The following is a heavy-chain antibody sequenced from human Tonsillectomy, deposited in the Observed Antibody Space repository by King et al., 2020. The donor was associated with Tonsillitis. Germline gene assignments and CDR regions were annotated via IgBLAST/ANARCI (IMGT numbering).Heavy chain of an antibody. Sequence: VQLVESGGGVVQPGGSLRLSCAASGFTFSSYGIHRVRQAPGKGLEWVAFIRYDGSNKYYADSVKGRFTISRDNSKNTLYLQMNSLRAEDTAVYYCANIPLMDVWGQGTTVTVSS. CDR1: GFTFSSYG. V-gene: IGHV3-30*02. CDR3: ANIPLMDV. CDR2: IRYDGSNK. J-gene: IGHJ6*02.